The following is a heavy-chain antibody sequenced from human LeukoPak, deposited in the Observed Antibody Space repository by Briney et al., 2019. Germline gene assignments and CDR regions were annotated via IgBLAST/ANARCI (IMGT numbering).Heavy chain of an antibody. D-gene: IGHD3-3*02. CDR3: ARAVLVDAFDI. V-gene: IGHV4-61*02. J-gene: IGHJ3*02. CDR2: IYTSGST. Sequence: SQTLSLTCTVSGGSISSGSYYWSWIRQPAGKGLEWIGRIYTSGSTNYNPSLKSRVTISVDTSKNQFSLKLSSVTAADTAVYYCARAVLVDAFDIWGQGTMVTVSS. CDR1: GGSISSGSYY.